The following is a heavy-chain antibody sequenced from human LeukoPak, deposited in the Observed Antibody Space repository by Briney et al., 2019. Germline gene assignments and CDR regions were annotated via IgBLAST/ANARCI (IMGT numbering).Heavy chain of an antibody. CDR2: ISYDGSNK. D-gene: IGHD1-26*01. V-gene: IGHV3-30*03. J-gene: IGHJ3*02. CDR1: GFTFSSYG. CDR3: ARSGSYGAFDI. Sequence: PGGSLRLSCAASGFTFSSYGMHWVRQAPGKGLEWVAVISYDGSNKYYADSVKGRFTISRDNSKNTLYLQMNSLRAEDTAVYYCARSGSYGAFDIWGQGTMVTVSS.